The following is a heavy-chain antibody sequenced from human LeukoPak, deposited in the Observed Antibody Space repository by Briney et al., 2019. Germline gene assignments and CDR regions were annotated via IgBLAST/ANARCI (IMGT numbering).Heavy chain of an antibody. V-gene: IGHV4-39*01. CDR2: ISYTGST. CDR1: GGSISSTSYY. CDR3: AGTKYYYIDV. Sequence: SETLSLTCTVSGGSISSTSYYWGWIRQPPGKGLEWIGSISYTGSTHYTPSLKSRVTISVDTSKKQFSLKLSSVTAADTAVYYCAGTKYYYIDVWGEGTTVTVS. J-gene: IGHJ6*03.